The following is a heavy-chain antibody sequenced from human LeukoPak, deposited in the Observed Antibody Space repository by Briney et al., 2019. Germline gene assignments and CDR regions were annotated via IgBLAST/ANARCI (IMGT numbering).Heavy chain of an antibody. Sequence: VASVKVSCTASGYTFTGYYMHWVRQAPGQGLEWMGWINPNSGGTNYAQKFQGRVTMTRDTSISTAYMELSRLRSDDTAVYYCARDKEVGNYVWGSYPKYYFDYWGQGTLVTVSS. D-gene: IGHD3-16*02. CDR3: ARDKEVGNYVWGSYPKYYFDY. CDR2: INPNSGGT. CDR1: GYTFTGYY. V-gene: IGHV1-2*02. J-gene: IGHJ4*02.